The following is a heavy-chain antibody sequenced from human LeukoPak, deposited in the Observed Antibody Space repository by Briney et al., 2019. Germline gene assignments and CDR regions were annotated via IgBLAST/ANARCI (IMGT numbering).Heavy chain of an antibody. V-gene: IGHV4-39*01. D-gene: IGHD2-15*01. Sequence: PSETLSLTCTVSGGSIISSDYHWGWVRQPPGKGLEWIGTISYSGNTDYNPSLRSRVTISVDTSDNQFSLRLGSVTAADTAVYHCARHCCSGPAKRVFDIWGQGTMVTVSS. J-gene: IGHJ3*02. CDR1: GGSIISSDYH. CDR2: ISYSGNT. CDR3: ARHCCSGPAKRVFDI.